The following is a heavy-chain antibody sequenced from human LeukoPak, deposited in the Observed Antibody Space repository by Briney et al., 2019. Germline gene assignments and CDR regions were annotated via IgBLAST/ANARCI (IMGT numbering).Heavy chain of an antibody. Sequence: ASVKVSCKASGYTFTSYAISWVRQAPGQGLEWMGWINPNSGGTNYAQKFQGRVTMTRDTSISTAYMELSRLRFDDTAVYYCARVPFWSGYPNFDYWGQGTLVTVSS. CDR2: INPNSGGT. CDR3: ARVPFWSGYPNFDY. V-gene: IGHV1-2*02. D-gene: IGHD3-3*01. J-gene: IGHJ4*02. CDR1: GYTFTSYA.